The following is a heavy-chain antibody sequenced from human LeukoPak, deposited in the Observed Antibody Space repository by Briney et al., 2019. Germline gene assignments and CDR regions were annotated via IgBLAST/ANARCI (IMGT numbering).Heavy chain of an antibody. J-gene: IGHJ3*02. CDR2: INPNSGGT. D-gene: IGHD6-19*01. Sequence: GASVKVSCKASGYTFTGYYMHWVRQAPGQGLEWMGRINPNSGGTNYAQKFQGRVTMTRNTSISTAYMERSSRRSEDTAVYYWARGRYSSGWYSFTAFVAFDIWGQGTMVTVSS. CDR3: ARGRYSSGWYSFTAFVAFDI. CDR1: GYTFTGYY. V-gene: IGHV1-2*06.